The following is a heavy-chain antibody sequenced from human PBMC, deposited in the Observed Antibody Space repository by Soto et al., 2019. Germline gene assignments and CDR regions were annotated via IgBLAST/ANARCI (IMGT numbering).Heavy chain of an antibody. Sequence: QLQLQESGPGLVKPSETLSLTCTVSGGSISSSSYYWGWIRQPPGKGLEWIGNIYYSGSTYYNPSLKSRVTISVDTSKNQFSLKLSSVTAADTAIYYCATRAYSYGDYTYWGQGTLVTVSS. CDR1: GGSISSSSYY. J-gene: IGHJ4*02. V-gene: IGHV4-39*01. D-gene: IGHD5-18*01. CDR2: IYYSGST. CDR3: ATRAYSYGDYTY.